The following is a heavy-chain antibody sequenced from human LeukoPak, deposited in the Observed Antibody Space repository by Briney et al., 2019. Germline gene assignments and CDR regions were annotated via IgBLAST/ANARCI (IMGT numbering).Heavy chain of an antibody. Sequence: SETLSLTCTVSGGSIGSYYWSWIRQPPGKGLEWIGYIYYSGSTNYNPSLKSRVTISVDTSKNQFSLQLTSVTAADTAVYYCARGDLYDSSGYYFDYWGQGTLVTVSS. CDR2: IYYSGST. D-gene: IGHD3-22*01. V-gene: IGHV4-59*12. CDR3: ARGDLYDSSGYYFDY. CDR1: GGSIGSYY. J-gene: IGHJ4*02.